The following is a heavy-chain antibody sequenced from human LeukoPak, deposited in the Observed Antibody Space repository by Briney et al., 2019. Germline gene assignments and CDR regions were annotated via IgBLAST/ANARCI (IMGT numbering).Heavy chain of an antibody. J-gene: IGHJ4*02. D-gene: IGHD5-24*01. CDR1: GGSISSNNW. CDR2: IYHTGIT. V-gene: IGHV4-4*02. CDR3: ARVEMATTIDY. Sequence: SETLSLTCAVSGGSISSNNWWSWVRQPPGKGLEWIGEIYHTGITNYNPSLKSRVTISVDKSKNQLPLKLSSVTAADTAVYYCARVEMATTIDYWGQGTLVTVSS.